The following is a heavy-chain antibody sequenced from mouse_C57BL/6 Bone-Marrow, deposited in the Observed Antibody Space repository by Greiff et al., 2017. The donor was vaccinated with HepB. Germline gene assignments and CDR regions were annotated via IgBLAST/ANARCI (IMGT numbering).Heavy chain of an antibody. CDR2: IDPENGDT. CDR3: TQGYFDV. J-gene: IGHJ1*03. V-gene: IGHV14-4*01. Sequence: VHVKQSGAELVRPGASVKLSCTASGFNIKDDYMHWVKQRPEQGLEWIGWIDPENGDTEYASKFQGKATITADTSSNTAYLQLSSLTSEDTAVYYCTQGYFDVWGTGTTVTVSS. CDR1: GFNIKDDY.